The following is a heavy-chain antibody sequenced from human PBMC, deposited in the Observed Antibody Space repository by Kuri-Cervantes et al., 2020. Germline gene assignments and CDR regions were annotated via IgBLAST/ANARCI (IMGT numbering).Heavy chain of an antibody. D-gene: IGHD2-15*01. J-gene: IGHJ4*02. CDR2: IYHSGST. CDR1: GGSISSSNW. V-gene: IGHV4-4*02. Sequence: GSLRLSCAVSGGSISSSNWWSWVRQPPGKGLEWIGEIYHSGSTNYNPSLKSRVTISVDTSKNQFSLRLTSVTAADTAVYYCARGVEGFLDYSNYWGQGTLVTVSS. CDR3: ARGVEGFLDYSNY.